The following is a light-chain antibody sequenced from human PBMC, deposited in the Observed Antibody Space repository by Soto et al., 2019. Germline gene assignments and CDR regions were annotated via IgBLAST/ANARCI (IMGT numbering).Light chain of an antibody. CDR2: AAF. J-gene: IGKJ1*01. CDR1: QSVSSN. CDR3: QQYDTWPT. Sequence: EIVMTQSPATLSVSPGERATLSCRASQSVSSNLAWYQQKPGQAPRLLMSAAFTRASDVPARFSGSGSGTEFTLTISSLQSEDFALYYCQQYDTWPTFGQGTKVEIK. V-gene: IGKV3-15*01.